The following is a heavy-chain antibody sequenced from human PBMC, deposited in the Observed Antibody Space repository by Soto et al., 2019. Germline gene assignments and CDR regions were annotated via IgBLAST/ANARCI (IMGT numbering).Heavy chain of an antibody. CDR3: ARSPYIAALTLEYFQH. V-gene: IGHV4-39*01. J-gene: IGHJ1*01. Sequence: SETLSLTCTVSGGSISSSSYYWGWIRQPPGKGLEWIGSIYYSGSTYYNPSLKSRVTISGDTSKSQFSLKLSTVTAADTAVYYCARSPYIAALTLEYFQHWGQGTLVTVSS. D-gene: IGHD6-6*01. CDR2: IYYSGST. CDR1: GGSISSSSYY.